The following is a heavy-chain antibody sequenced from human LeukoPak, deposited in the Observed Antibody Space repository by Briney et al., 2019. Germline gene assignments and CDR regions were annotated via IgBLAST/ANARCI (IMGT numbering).Heavy chain of an antibody. CDR2: INPDGSES. Sequence: PGGSLRLSCVALEFEPTYFWMTWARRAPGKGLEWVANINPDGSESFYLDSVRGRFTISRDNAKKSPYLQMNSLRAEDTAVYYCATFVGTVSGSYTVPGGLLVWGKGTTVSVSS. CDR1: EFEPTYFW. J-gene: IGHJ6*04. D-gene: IGHD3-16*02. CDR3: ATFVGTVSGSYTVPGGLLV. V-gene: IGHV3-7*01.